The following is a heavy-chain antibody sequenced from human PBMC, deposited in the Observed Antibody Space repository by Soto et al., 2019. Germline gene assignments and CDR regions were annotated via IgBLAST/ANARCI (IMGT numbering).Heavy chain of an antibody. CDR1: AASLSGLE. D-gene: IGHD1-1*01. CDR3: GRDGTKTLRDLFDP. J-gene: IGHJ5*02. CDR2: IYTTGTT. V-gene: IGHV4-4*07. Sequence: XTLSPTWPLSAASLSGLECSWIRTSDEKGLELSGRIYTTGTTDYNPSLKRRGMMSVCTSKNQFSLKCRSFTGTGTSGYYCGRDGTKTLRDLFDPWGQGISVTVS.